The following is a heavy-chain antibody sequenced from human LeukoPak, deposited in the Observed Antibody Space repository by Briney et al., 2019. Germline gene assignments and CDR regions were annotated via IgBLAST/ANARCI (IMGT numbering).Heavy chain of an antibody. Sequence: ASVKVSCKASGYTFTDYYMHWVRQAPGQGLEWMGWINTNTGVTKFAQKFQGRVTMTRDTSINTAYMELTGLRSDDTAVYYCARGRPIYYDSSGYYSWFDPWGQGTLVTVSS. CDR1: GYTFTDYY. D-gene: IGHD3-22*01. CDR2: INTNTGVT. V-gene: IGHV1-2*02. CDR3: ARGRPIYYDSSGYYSWFDP. J-gene: IGHJ5*02.